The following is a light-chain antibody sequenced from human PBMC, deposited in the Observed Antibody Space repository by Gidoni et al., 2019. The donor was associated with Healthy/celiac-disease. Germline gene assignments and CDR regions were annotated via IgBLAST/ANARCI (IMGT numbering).Light chain of an antibody. J-gene: IGLJ3*02. CDR3: ATWDDSLRGRV. CDR2: RNN. CDR1: SSNIETNY. Sequence: QSVLTQPPSASGTPGQRVTISCSGSSSNIETNYVYWYQPFPGTAPKLLIYRNNQRPSGVPDRFSGSKSGTSASLAISGLRSEDEADYYCATWDDSLRGRVFGGGTKLTVL. V-gene: IGLV1-47*01.